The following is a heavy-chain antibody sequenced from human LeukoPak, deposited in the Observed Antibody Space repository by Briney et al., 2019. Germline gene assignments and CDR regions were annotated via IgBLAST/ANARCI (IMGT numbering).Heavy chain of an antibody. J-gene: IGHJ4*02. CDR3: ARANYYDSSGHGY. D-gene: IGHD3-22*01. Sequence: GGSLRLSCAASGFTFSSYWMSWVSQAPGKGLEWVANIKQDGSEKYYVDSVKGRFTISRDNAKNSLYLQMNSLRAEDTAVYYCARANYYDSSGHGYWGQGTLVTVSS. V-gene: IGHV3-7*01. CDR1: GFTFSSYW. CDR2: IKQDGSEK.